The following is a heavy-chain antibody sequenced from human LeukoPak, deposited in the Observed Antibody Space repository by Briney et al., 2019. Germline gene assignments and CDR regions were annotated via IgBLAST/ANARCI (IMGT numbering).Heavy chain of an antibody. CDR3: ARTPRRAAAGTFYYYYYYMDV. J-gene: IGHJ6*03. CDR1: GGSISSYY. CDR2: IYTSGST. D-gene: IGHD6-13*01. V-gene: IGHV4-4*07. Sequence: PSETLSLTCTVSGGSISSYYWSWIRQPAGTGLEWIGRIYTSGSTNYNPSLKSRVTMSVDTSKNQFSLKLSSVTAADTAVYYCARTPRRAAAGTFYYYYYYMDVWGKGTTVTVSS.